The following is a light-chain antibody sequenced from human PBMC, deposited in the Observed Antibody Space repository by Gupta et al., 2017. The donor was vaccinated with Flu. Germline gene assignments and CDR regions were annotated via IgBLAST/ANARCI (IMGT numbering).Light chain of an antibody. J-gene: IGKJ1*01. CDR1: LSGSSY. Sequence: IILTQSPATLSVSPGESVTLSYRASLSGSSYLAWYQQKPGQAPRLLIYGASTRATGIPARFSGSGSGTEFTLTISSLQSEDVGVFYCQQDDNGPQTFGQGTKVEIK. CDR2: GAS. V-gene: IGKV3D-15*01. CDR3: QQDDNGPQT.